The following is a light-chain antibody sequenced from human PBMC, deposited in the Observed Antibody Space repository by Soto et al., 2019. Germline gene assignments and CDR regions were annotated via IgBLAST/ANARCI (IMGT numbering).Light chain of an antibody. CDR2: DAT. V-gene: IGKV1-33*01. J-gene: IGKJ2*01. CDR1: QDISNY. Sequence: DIQMTQSPSSLSASVGDRVTITCQASQDISNYFNWYKQKPGKAPKLLIYDATSLETGVPSRFSGSGSGTDSTFAISSLQPEDSATYYCQQYDNLPITFGQGTMLEIK. CDR3: QQYDNLPIT.